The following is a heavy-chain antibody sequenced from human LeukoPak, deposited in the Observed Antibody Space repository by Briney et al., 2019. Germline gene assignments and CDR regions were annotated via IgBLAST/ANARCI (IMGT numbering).Heavy chain of an antibody. CDR2: IHYSGKA. V-gene: IGHV4-59*01. J-gene: IGHJ6*02. CDR3: ARFGVNYDMDV. CDR1: GGSISGYY. Sequence: SETLSLTCTVSGGSISGYYWTWIRQPPGKGLEWIGQIHYSGKADYNPSLKSRITISVDTSKNQVSLKLPSVTATDTAIYHCARFGVNYDMDVWGQGTTVTV. D-gene: IGHD3-16*01.